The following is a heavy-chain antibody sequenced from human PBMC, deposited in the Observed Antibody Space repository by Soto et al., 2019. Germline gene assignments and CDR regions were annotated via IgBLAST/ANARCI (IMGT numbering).Heavy chain of an antibody. CDR1: GFTFSSYS. Sequence: DVRLLESGGGLVQPGGSLRLSCAASGFTFSSYSMSWVRQAPGKGLDWVSTIGTSASTYYGDSVSGRFTISRDNSRNTLYLQMNSLRAEDTAVYYCADLSRYCASANCDWGQGTLVTVSS. V-gene: IGHV3-23*01. D-gene: IGHD2-2*01. CDR3: ADLSRYCASANCD. CDR2: IGTSAST. J-gene: IGHJ4*02.